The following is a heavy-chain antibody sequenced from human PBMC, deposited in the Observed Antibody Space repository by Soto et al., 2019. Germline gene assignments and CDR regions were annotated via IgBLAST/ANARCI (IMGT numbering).Heavy chain of an antibody. CDR1: GLTFSSFA. CDR3: AKGHSSSPSPQYYYYGMDV. D-gene: IGHD6-13*01. CDR2: ISGSGGST. J-gene: IGHJ6*02. Sequence: LRLSCAASGLTFSSFAMSWVRQAPGKGLEWVSGISGSGGSTYHADSVKGRFIISRDNSKNVLYLQMNSVRAEDTAVYYCAKGHSSSPSPQYYYYGMDVWGRGTTVTVSS. V-gene: IGHV3-23*01.